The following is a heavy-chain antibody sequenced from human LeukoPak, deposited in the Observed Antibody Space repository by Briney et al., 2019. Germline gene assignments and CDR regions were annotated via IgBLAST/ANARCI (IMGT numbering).Heavy chain of an antibody. V-gene: IGHV3-48*03. Sequence: GGSLRLSCAASGFTFSSYEMNWVRQAPGKGLEWVSYISSSGSTIYYADSVKGRFTISRDNSKNTLYLQMNSLRAEDTAVYYCARDRGFFDIWGQGTMVTVSS. CDR2: ISSSGSTI. D-gene: IGHD1-26*01. J-gene: IGHJ3*02. CDR1: GFTFSSYE. CDR3: ARDRGFFDI.